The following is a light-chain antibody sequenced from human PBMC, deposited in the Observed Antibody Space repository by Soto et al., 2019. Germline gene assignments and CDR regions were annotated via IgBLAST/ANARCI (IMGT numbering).Light chain of an antibody. CDR1: SSDVGGYNY. CDR2: EVS. CDR3: SSYTSINTVV. J-gene: IGLJ1*01. V-gene: IGLV2-14*01. Sequence: QSALTQPASVSGSPGQSITISCTGTSSDVGGYNYVSWYQQYPGKAPKLILYEVSNRPSGVSNRFSGSKSGNTASLTISGLQAEDEAEYSCSSYTSINTVVFGTGTKVTV.